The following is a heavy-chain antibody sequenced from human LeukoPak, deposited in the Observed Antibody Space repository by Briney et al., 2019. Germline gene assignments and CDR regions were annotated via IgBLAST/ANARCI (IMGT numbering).Heavy chain of an antibody. CDR2: ISGSGGST. CDR3: ANTPSQWLGEPLGTPGGNY. J-gene: IGHJ4*02. Sequence: GGSLRLSCAASGFTFGSCWMNWVRQTPGKGLEWVSAISGSGGSTYYADSVKGRFTISRDNSKNTLYLQMNSLRAEDTAVYYCANTPSQWLGEPLGTPGGNYWGQGTLVTVSS. V-gene: IGHV3-23*01. CDR1: GFTFGSCW. D-gene: IGHD6-19*01.